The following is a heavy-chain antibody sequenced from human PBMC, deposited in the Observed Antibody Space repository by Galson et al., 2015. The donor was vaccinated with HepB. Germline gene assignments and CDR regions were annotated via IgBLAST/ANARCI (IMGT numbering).Heavy chain of an antibody. V-gene: IGHV3-30-3*01. Sequence: SLRLSCAASGFTFSSYAMHWVRQAPGKGLEWVAVISYDGSNKYYADSVKGRFTISRDNSKNTLYLQMNSLRAEDTAVYYCARELLLAPPARIVATMGCSDYWGQGTLVTVSS. CDR2: ISYDGSNK. J-gene: IGHJ4*02. D-gene: IGHD5-12*01. CDR1: GFTFSSYA. CDR3: ARELLLAPPARIVATMGCSDY.